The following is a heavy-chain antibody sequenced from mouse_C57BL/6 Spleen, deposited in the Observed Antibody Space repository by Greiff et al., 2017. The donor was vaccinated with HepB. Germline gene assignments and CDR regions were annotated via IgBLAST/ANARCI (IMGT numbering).Heavy chain of an antibody. CDR2: IWSGGST. V-gene: IGHV2-2*01. J-gene: IGHJ3*01. D-gene: IGHD3-2*02. Sequence: VQLKQSGPGLVQPSQSLSITCTVSGFSLTSYGVHWVRQSPGKGLEWLGVIWSGGSTDYNAAFISRLSISKDNSKSQVFFKMNSLQADDTAIYYCASLDSSGDWFAYWGQGTLVTVSA. CDR3: ASLDSSGDWFAY. CDR1: GFSLTSYG.